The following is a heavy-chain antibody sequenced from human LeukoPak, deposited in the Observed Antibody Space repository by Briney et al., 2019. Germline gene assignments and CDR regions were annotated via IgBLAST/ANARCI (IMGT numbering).Heavy chain of an antibody. CDR2: TSGSGGST. CDR3: ASSIAALMGGNDAFDV. V-gene: IGHV3-23*01. D-gene: IGHD6-6*01. Sequence: PGASLRLSCAASGFTFSSYAMSWVRQAPGKGLERVSGTSGSGGSTFYADSVKGRFTISRDNSKNTVSLQMNSLRAEDTAVYYCASSIAALMGGNDAFDVWGEGTMVTVSS. J-gene: IGHJ3*01. CDR1: GFTFSSYA.